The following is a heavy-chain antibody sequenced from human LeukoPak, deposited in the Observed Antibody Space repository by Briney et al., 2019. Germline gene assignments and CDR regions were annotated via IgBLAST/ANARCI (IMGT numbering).Heavy chain of an antibody. J-gene: IGHJ4*02. CDR1: GGTFSSYA. CDR2: IIPIFGTA. Sequence: SVKVSCKASGGTFSSYAISWVRQAPGQGLEWMGGIIPIFGTANYAQKFQGRVTITADESTGTAYMELSSLRSEGTAVYYCARDQELGIDRYYFDYWGQGTLVTVSS. CDR3: ARDQELGIDRYYFDY. V-gene: IGHV1-69*13. D-gene: IGHD7-27*01.